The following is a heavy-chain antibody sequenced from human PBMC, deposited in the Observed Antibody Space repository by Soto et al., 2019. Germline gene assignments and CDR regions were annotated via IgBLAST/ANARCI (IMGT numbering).Heavy chain of an antibody. V-gene: IGHV3-48*01. J-gene: IGHJ4*02. Sequence: EVQLVESGGGLVQPGGSLRLSCAASGFTFSSYSMNWFRQAPGKGLEWVSYISSSSSTIYYADSVKGRFTISRDNAKNSLYLQMNSLRAEDTAVYYCARGGVRSYFDYWGQGTLVTVSS. D-gene: IGHD4-17*01. CDR1: GFTFSSYS. CDR2: ISSSSSTI. CDR3: ARGGVRSYFDY.